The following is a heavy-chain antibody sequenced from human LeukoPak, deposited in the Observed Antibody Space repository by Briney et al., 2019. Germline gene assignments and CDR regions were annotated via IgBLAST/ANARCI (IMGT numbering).Heavy chain of an antibody. Sequence: ASVKVSCKASGYTFTSYDINWVRQATGQGLEWMGWMNPDSGNTGYAQKFQGRVTITRNTSISTAYMELSSLRSEDTAVYYCARGLLWFGELIPAHYYYYMDVWGKGTTVTVSS. V-gene: IGHV1-8*03. CDR3: ARGLLWFGELIPAHYYYYMDV. CDR1: GYTFTSYD. CDR2: MNPDSGNT. J-gene: IGHJ6*03. D-gene: IGHD3-10*01.